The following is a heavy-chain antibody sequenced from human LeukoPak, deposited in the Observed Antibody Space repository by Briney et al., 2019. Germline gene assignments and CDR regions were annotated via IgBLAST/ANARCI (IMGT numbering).Heavy chain of an antibody. CDR2: INPKTGGT. D-gene: IGHD3-10*01. CDR1: GYTFTGYY. Sequence: ASVKVSCKASGYTFTGYYMHWVRQAPGQGLEWMGWINPKTGGTNYAQKFQGRVTMTRDTSISTAYMELSRLRSDDTAMYYCARGGHRRYYYTSGSAFDPWGQGTLVTVSS. CDR3: ARGGHRRYYYTSGSAFDP. V-gene: IGHV1-2*02. J-gene: IGHJ5*02.